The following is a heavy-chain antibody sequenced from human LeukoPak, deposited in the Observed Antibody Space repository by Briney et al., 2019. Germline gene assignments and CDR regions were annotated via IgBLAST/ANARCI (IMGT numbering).Heavy chain of an antibody. CDR2: IRGTGSRT. V-gene: IGHV3-23*01. J-gene: IGHJ4*02. Sequence: GGSLRLSCAASGFTFSTYAMSWVRQAPGKGLEWVSGIRGTGSRTDYADSVKGRFIISRDNSKDTLYRQMNSLRADDTAVYYCAKTSRGNSGYDSPFDYWGQGTLVTVSS. CDR1: GFTFSTYA. D-gene: IGHD5-12*01. CDR3: AKTSRGNSGYDSPFDY.